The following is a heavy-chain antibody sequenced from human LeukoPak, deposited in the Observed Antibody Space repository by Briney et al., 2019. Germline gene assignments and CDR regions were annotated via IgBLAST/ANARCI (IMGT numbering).Heavy chain of an antibody. CDR2: ISSSSSYI. V-gene: IGHV3-21*01. CDR3: ARDQYYDFWSGHRTFDY. D-gene: IGHD3-3*01. J-gene: IGHJ4*02. CDR1: GFTFSSYS. Sequence: GGSLRLSCAASGFTFSSYSMNWVRQAPGKGLEWVSSISSSSSYIYYADSVKGRFTISRDNAKNSLYLQMNSLRAEGTAVYYCARDQYYDFWSGHRTFDYWGQGTLVIVSS.